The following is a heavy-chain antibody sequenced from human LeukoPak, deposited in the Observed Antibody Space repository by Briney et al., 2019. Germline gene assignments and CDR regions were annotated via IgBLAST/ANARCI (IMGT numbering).Heavy chain of an antibody. D-gene: IGHD6-19*01. CDR2: ISNSGTII. V-gene: IGHV3-48*03. Sequence: GGSLRLSCAASGFTFSSYEMNWVRQAPGKGLEWVSYISNSGTIIYYADSVKGRFTISRDNAKNSLYLQMNSLRAEDTAVYYCARAIAVAGPNYFDYWGQGTLVTVSS. CDR1: GFTFSSYE. J-gene: IGHJ4*02. CDR3: ARAIAVAGPNYFDY.